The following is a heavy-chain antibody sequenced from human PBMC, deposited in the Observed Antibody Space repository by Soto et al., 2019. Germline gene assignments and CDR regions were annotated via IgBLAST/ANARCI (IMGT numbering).Heavy chain of an antibody. Sequence: SETLSLTCTVSGGSISSGGYYWSWIRQHPGKGLEWIGYIYYSGSTYYNPSLKSRVTISVDTSKNQFSLKLSSVTAADTAVYYCARDRSALSYGMDVWGQGTTVTVSS. CDR1: GGSISSGGYY. CDR3: ARDRSALSYGMDV. D-gene: IGHD3-10*01. CDR2: IYYSGST. V-gene: IGHV4-31*03. J-gene: IGHJ6*02.